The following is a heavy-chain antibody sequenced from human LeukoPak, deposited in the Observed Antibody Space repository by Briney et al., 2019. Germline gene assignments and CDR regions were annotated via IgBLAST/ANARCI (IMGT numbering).Heavy chain of an antibody. CDR2: IKYDGSEK. Sequence: GGSLRLSCAASGFTFSNYWMSWVRQAPGKGLEWVAYIKYDGSEKDYVDSVKGRFTISRDNAKNSLYLQMNSLRAEDTAVYYCARFPLNLIVGAPQKAFDIWGQGTMVTVSS. D-gene: IGHD1-26*01. CDR3: ARFPLNLIVGAPQKAFDI. CDR1: GFTFSNYW. V-gene: IGHV3-7*01. J-gene: IGHJ3*02.